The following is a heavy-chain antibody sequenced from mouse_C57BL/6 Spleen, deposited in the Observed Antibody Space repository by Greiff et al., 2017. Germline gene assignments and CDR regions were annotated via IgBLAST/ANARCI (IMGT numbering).Heavy chain of an antibody. CDR3: ARDPPYYSNLYYFDY. CDR1: GFTFSSYA. Sequence: EVNVVESGGGLVKPGGSLKLSCAASGFTFSSYAMSWVRQTPEKRLEWVATISDGGSYTYYPDNVKGRFTISRDNAKNNLYLQMSHLKSEDTAMYYCARDPPYYSNLYYFDYWGQGTTLTVSS. CDR2: ISDGGSYT. V-gene: IGHV5-4*01. J-gene: IGHJ2*01. D-gene: IGHD2-5*01.